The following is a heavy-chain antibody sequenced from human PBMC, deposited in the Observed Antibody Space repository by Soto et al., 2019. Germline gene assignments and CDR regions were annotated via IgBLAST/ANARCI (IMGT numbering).Heavy chain of an antibody. Sequence: GESLKISCEGSGFSFSSYWIGWVRRMPGKGLEWMGLIHPGDSDTRYSPSFQGQVTISADKSISTAYLQWSSLKASDTAMYYCERLLGSPLVYYGMDVWGQGTAVTVSS. D-gene: IGHD1-26*01. CDR3: ERLLGSPLVYYGMDV. J-gene: IGHJ6*02. CDR2: IHPGDSDT. V-gene: IGHV5-51*01. CDR1: GFSFSSYW.